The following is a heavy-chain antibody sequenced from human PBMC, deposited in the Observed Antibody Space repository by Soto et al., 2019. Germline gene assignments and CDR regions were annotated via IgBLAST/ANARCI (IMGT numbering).Heavy chain of an antibody. CDR3: TRIEKGSATYT. CDR1: GFSLSNTRMG. Sequence: QVTLKESGPVLVKPTETLTLTCTVSGFSLSNTRMGVSWIRQLPGKALEWLAHIFSNDEKSYSTSLKSRLTISKDTSKSQVVLSMTNMDPVDTATYYCTRIEKGSATYTWGQGTLVTVSS. V-gene: IGHV2-26*01. D-gene: IGHD3-10*01. J-gene: IGHJ5*02. CDR2: IFSNDEK.